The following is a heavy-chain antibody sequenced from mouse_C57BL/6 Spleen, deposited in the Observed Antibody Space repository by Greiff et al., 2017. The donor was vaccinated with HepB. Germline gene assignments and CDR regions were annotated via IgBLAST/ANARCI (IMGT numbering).Heavy chain of an antibody. V-gene: IGHV3-6*01. J-gene: IGHJ3*01. CDR3: ASGDYDGAY. CDR1: GYSITSGYY. D-gene: IGHD2-4*01. CDR2: ISYDGSN. Sequence: EVQLQGSGPGLVKPSQSLSLTCSVTGYSITSGYYWNWIRQFPGNKLEWMGYISYDGSNNYNPSLKNRISITRDTSKNQFFLKLNSVTTEDTATYYCASGDYDGAYWGQGTLVTVSA.